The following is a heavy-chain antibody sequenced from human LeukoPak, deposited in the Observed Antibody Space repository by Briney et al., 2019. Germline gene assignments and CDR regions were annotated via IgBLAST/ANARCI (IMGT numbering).Heavy chain of an antibody. D-gene: IGHD2-15*01. CDR2: IYHSGST. J-gene: IGHJ6*03. CDR1: GGSISSGGYY. Sequence: SETLSLTCTVSGGSISSGGYYWSWIRQPPGKGLEWIGYIYHSGSTYYNPSLKSRVTISVDRSKNQFSLKLSSVTAADTAVYYCARIDIVSEGPPLYYYYYMDVWGKGTTVTVSS. CDR3: ARIDIVSEGPPLYYYYYMDV. V-gene: IGHV4-30-2*01.